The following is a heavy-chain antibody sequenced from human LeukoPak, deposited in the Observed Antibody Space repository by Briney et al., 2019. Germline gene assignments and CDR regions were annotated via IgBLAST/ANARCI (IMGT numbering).Heavy chain of an antibody. CDR2: IYRGGIT. J-gene: IGHJ6*03. Sequence: GGSLRLSCAASGFSVSDNYMSWVRQAPGIGLEWVSVIYRGGITYYADSVKGRFTISRDDSKNTLYLQMNSLRAEDTAVYYCARRLPLDSYMDVWGKGTTVTVSS. V-gene: IGHV3-53*01. CDR3: ARRLPLDSYMDV. CDR1: GFSVSDNY.